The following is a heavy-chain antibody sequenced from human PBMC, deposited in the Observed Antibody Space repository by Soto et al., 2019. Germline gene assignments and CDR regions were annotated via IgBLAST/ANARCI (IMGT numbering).Heavy chain of an antibody. CDR3: ARGPRYSRYYYYYYGMDV. CDR1: GGSFSGYY. CDR2: INHSGST. Sequence: SETLSLTCAVYGGSFSGYYWSWIRQPPGKGLEWIGEINHSGSTNYNPSLKSRVTISVDTSKNQFSLKLSSVTAADTAVYYCARGPRYSRYYYYYYGMDVWGQGTTVT. V-gene: IGHV4-34*01. D-gene: IGHD6-13*01. J-gene: IGHJ6*02.